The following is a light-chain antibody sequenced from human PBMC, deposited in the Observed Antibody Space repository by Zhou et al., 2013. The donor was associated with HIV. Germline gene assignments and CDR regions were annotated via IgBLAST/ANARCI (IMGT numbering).Light chain of an antibody. J-gene: IGKJ2*01. V-gene: IGKV1-33*01. CDR3: LQHNNYPXT. CDR1: QSIRTY. Sequence: DIQMTQSPYSLSASVGDRVTITCRASQSIRTYLNWYQQKPGIAPKLLIYDASNLETGVPSRFSGSGSGTDFTFTISSLQPEDIATYYCLQHNNYPXTFGQGTKLEVK. CDR2: DAS.